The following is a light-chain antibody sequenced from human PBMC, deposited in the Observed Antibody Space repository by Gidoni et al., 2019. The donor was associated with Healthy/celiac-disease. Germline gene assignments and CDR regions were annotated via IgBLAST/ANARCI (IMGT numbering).Light chain of an antibody. CDR3: QQYNNWPPIT. V-gene: IGKV3-15*01. J-gene: IGKJ5*01. CDR2: GAS. CDR1: QSVSSN. Sequence: ILITQSPATLSVSPGERATLSCRASQSVSSNLAWYQQKPDQAPRLLIYGASTRATGIPARFSGSGSGTEFTLTISSLQSEDFAVYYCQQYNNWPPITFGQGTRLEIK.